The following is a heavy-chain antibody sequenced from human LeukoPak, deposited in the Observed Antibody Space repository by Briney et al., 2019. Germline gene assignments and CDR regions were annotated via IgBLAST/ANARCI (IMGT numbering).Heavy chain of an antibody. J-gene: IGHJ4*02. V-gene: IGHV1-69*04. Sequence: GASVKVSCKASGGTFSSYAISWVRQAPGQGLEWMVRIIPILGIANYAQKFQGRVTITADKSTSTAYMELSSLRSEDTAVYYCARASRGSGTGGTPFDYWGQGTLVTVSS. CDR3: ARASRGSGTGGTPFDY. CDR1: GGTFSSYA. D-gene: IGHD3-10*01. CDR2: IIPILGIA.